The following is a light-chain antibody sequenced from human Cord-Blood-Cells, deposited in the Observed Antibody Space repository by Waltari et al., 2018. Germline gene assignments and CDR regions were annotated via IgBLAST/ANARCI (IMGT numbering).Light chain of an antibody. Sequence: EIVLTQSPATLSFPPGERATLSCRASQSVSSYLAWYQQKPGQAPRLLIYDASNRATGIPARFSGSGSGTDFTLTISSLEPEDFAVYYCQQRSNWPPVYTFGQGTKLEIK. CDR2: DAS. CDR1: QSVSSY. V-gene: IGKV3-11*01. CDR3: QQRSNWPPVYT. J-gene: IGKJ2*01.